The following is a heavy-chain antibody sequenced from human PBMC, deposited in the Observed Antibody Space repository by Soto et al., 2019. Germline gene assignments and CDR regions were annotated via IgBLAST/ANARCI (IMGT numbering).Heavy chain of an antibody. CDR3: AKDRNYYDSSGYDY. D-gene: IGHD3-22*01. CDR2: IIGSGGST. V-gene: IGHV3-23*01. CDR1: VGSISSYY. Sequence: LTCTVSVGSISSYYWSWVRQAPGKGLEWVSTIIGSGGSTYYADSVKGRFSVSRDNSKNTLYLQMNSLRAEDTAVYYCAKDRNYYDSSGYDYWGQGTLVTVSS. J-gene: IGHJ4*02.